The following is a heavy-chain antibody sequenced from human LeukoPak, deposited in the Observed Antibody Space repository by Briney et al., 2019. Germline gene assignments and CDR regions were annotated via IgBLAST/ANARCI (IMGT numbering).Heavy chain of an antibody. CDR2: LSSSGGGT. Sequence: PGGSLRLSCVASGFGFSRNGMSWVRQTPGKGLQWISSLSSSGGGTYYAGSVNGRFTISRDNSKNILYLHMNSLTVEDSAVYYCAKHYADTSTYSYFDLWGQGTLVTVSS. D-gene: IGHD2/OR15-2a*01. V-gene: IGHV3-23*01. CDR3: AKHYADTSTYSYFDL. CDR1: GFGFSRNG. J-gene: IGHJ4*02.